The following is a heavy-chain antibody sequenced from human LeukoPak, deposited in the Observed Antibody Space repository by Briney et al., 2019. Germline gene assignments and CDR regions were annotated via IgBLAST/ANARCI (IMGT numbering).Heavy chain of an antibody. CDR1: GFTFDDYT. Sequence: GGSLRLSCAASGFTFDDYTVHWVRQAPGKGLEWVSLISWDGGSTYYADSVKGRFTISRDNSKNSLYLQMNSLRTEDTALYYCAKDISSGDGPFDPWGQGTLVTVSS. CDR3: AKDISSGDGPFDP. V-gene: IGHV3-43*01. CDR2: ISWDGGST. J-gene: IGHJ5*02. D-gene: IGHD5-24*01.